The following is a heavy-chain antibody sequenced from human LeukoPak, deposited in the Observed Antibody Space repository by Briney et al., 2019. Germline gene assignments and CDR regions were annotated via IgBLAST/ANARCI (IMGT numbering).Heavy chain of an antibody. J-gene: IGHJ4*02. CDR1: GFTFSDHY. V-gene: IGHV3-72*01. CDR3: AREDYYDSSGLDY. CDR2: TRNKANSYTT. Sequence: GGSLRLSCAASGFTFSDHYMDWVRQAPGKGLEWVGRTRNKANSYTTEYAASVKGRFTISRGGSKNSLYLQMNSLKTEDTAVYYCAREDYYDSSGLDYWGQGTLVTVSS. D-gene: IGHD3-22*01.